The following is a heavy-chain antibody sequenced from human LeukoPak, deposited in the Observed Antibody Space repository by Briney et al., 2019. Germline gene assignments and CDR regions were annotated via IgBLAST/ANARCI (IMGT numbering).Heavy chain of an antibody. CDR3: ARVNDILTGYYLGGAFDP. CDR2: INSGGSSI. CDR1: GFTFSSYW. J-gene: IGHJ5*02. D-gene: IGHD3-9*01. Sequence: PGGSLRLSCVVSGFTFSSYWMHWVRQAPGKGLVWVSRINSGGSSIRYADSVKGRFTISRDNAKNTLYLQMNSLRAEDTAVYYCARVNDILTGYYLGGAFDPWGQGTLVTVSS. V-gene: IGHV3-74*01.